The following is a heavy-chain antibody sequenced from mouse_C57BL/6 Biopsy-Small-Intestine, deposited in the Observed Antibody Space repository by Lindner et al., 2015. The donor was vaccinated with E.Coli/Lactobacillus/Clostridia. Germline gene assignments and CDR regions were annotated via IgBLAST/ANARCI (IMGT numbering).Heavy chain of an antibody. CDR1: GYAFSSYW. CDR3: ARTIYYGSSHYFDY. CDR2: IYPGDGDT. V-gene: IGHV1-80*01. D-gene: IGHD1-1*01. Sequence: VQLQESGAELVKPGASVKISCKASGYAFSSYWMNWVKQRPGKGLEWIGQIYPGDGDTNYNGKFKGKATLTADKSSSTAYMQLSSLTSEDSAVYFCARTIYYGSSHYFDYWGQGTTLTVSS. J-gene: IGHJ2*01.